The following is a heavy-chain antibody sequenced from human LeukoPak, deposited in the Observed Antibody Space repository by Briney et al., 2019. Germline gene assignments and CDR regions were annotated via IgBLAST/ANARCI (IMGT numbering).Heavy chain of an antibody. CDR2: INPNSGGS. J-gene: IGHJ6*03. CDR1: GYTFTGYY. V-gene: IGHV1-2*06. D-gene: IGHD6-13*01. CDR3: ARSGIAAAGTPQGIYYYYYMDV. Sequence: GASVKVSCKASGYTFTGYYTHWVRQGPRQGLEWMGRINPNSGGSNYAQKFQGRVTITRDTSIRTANMEQSRLRSDATAVYYCARSGIAAAGTPQGIYYYYYMDVWGKGTTVTVSS.